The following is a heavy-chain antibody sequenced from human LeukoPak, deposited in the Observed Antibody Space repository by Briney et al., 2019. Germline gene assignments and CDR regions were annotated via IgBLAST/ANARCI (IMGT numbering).Heavy chain of an antibody. V-gene: IGHV3-23*01. Sequence: GGSLRLSCAASGFTFSSYAMSWVRQAPGKGLEWVSAISGSGGSTYYADSVKGRFTISRDNSKNTLYLQMNSLRAEDTAVYYCAKVLWPVVVIKDDAFDIWGQGTMVTVSS. CDR1: GFTFSSYA. D-gene: IGHD3-22*01. CDR3: AKVLWPVVVIKDDAFDI. CDR2: ISGSGGST. J-gene: IGHJ3*02.